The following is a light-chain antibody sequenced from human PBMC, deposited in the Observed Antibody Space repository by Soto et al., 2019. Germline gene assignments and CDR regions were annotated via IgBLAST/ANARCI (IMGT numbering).Light chain of an antibody. CDR2: GAS. Sequence: EIVLTQSPGTLSLSPGERATLSCRASQSVSSSYLAWYQQKPGQAPRLLIYGASSRATGIQDRFSGSGSGTDFTLTISRLEPEDFAVYYCQRCDCSSRLTCGVGTKVESK. CDR1: QSVSSSY. V-gene: IGKV3-20*01. J-gene: IGKJ4*01. CDR3: QRCDCSSRLT.